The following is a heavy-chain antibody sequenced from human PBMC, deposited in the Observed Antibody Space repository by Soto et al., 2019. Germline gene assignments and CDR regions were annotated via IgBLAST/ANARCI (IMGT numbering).Heavy chain of an antibody. Sequence: PGGSLRLSCAASGFTFTTYGMHWVRQAPGKGLEWVAVISYDGSHKYYADSVKGRFTISRDNSKNTLYLQMNSLRAEDAAIYYCAKDERTYFCYYGMDVWGQGTTVTVSS. CDR3: AKDERTYFCYYGMDV. V-gene: IGHV3-30*18. CDR2: ISYDGSHK. CDR1: GFTFTTYG. J-gene: IGHJ6*02.